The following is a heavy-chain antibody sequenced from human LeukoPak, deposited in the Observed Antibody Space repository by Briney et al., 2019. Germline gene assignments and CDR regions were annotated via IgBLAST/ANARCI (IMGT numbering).Heavy chain of an antibody. D-gene: IGHD5-12*01. V-gene: IGHV3-30*02. Sequence: GGSLRLSCAASGFTFSTHGMHWVRQAPGKGLEWVAFIRYDGINKYYADSVKGRFTISRDSFKNTLYLQMNSLRAEDTAVYYCAKDDFRSHIVATGRGLLSYWGQGTLVTVSS. CDR3: AKDDFRSHIVATGRGLLSY. J-gene: IGHJ4*02. CDR1: GFTFSTHG. CDR2: IRYDGINK.